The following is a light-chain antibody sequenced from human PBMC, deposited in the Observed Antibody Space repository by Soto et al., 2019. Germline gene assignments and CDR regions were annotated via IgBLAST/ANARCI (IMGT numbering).Light chain of an antibody. CDR1: XXDVXGYNY. CDR3: SSYAGSNTLDVV. CDR2: EVS. J-gene: IGLJ2*01. V-gene: IGLV2-8*01. Sequence: QSALXXXXSXXGSXGXSXXIXXXXXXXDVXGYNYVSWYQQHPGKAPKLMXXEVSKRPSGVPDRFSGSKSGXTASLTVSGLQAEDEADYYCSSYAGSNTLDVVFGGGTQLTVL.